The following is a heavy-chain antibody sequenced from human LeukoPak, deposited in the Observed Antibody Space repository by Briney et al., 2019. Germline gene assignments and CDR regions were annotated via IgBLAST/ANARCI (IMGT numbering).Heavy chain of an antibody. Sequence: ASVKVSCKASGYTFTGYYMHWVRQAPGQGLEWMGWINPNSGGANYAQSFQGRVTMPSDTSSRTAYMELSSLTSDDTAVYYCARGSGYTFGSNSFDYWGQGTLVTVSS. CDR1: GYTFTGYY. CDR3: ARGSGYTFGSNSFDY. D-gene: IGHD5-18*01. CDR2: INPNSGGA. V-gene: IGHV1-2*02. J-gene: IGHJ4*02.